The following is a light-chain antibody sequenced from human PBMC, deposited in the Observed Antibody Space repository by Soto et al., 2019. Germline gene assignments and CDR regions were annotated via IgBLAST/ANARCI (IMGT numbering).Light chain of an antibody. J-gene: IGKJ1*01. CDR1: QSVSNNY. CDR3: QQYGSSGT. CDR2: GAS. V-gene: IGKV3-20*01. Sequence: EIRLTQSPGTLSLSQGERATLSCRASQSVSNNYLAWYQQKPGQAPRLLIYGASNRATGIPDRFSGSGSGTDFTHTISRLEPDDFAVYYCQQYGSSGTFGQGTKVDIK.